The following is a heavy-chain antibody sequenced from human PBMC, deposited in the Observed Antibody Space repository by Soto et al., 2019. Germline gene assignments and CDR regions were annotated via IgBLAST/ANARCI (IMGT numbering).Heavy chain of an antibody. V-gene: IGHV4-59*01. D-gene: IGHD3-3*01. CDR2: IYYSGST. CDR1: GGSISSYY. CDR3: ARGQKYDFWSGSNWFDS. J-gene: IGHJ5*01. Sequence: SETLSLTCTVSGGSISSYYWSWIRQPPGKGLEWIGYIYYSGSTNYNPSLKSRVTISVDTSKNQFSLKLSSVTAADTAVYYCARGQKYDFWSGSNWFDSWGQGTLVTVSS.